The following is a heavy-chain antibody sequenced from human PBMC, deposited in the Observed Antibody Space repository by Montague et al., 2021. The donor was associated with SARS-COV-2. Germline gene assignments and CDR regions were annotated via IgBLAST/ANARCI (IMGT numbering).Heavy chain of an antibody. CDR1: GGSISSRLYY. D-gene: IGHD3/OR15-3a*01. V-gene: IGHV4-39*07. CDR2: KDYRGST. J-gene: IGHJ4*02. CDR3: ARLDGLGY. Sequence: SETLSLTCTVSGGSISSRLYYWGWIRQPPGKGLEWLGSKDYRGSTYSNPSLKSRVTMSIDESRNQFSLSLSSLTAADTAVYYCARLDGLGYWGQGTLVAVSS.